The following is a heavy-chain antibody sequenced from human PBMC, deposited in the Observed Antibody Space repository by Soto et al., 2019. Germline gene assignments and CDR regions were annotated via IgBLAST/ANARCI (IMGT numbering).Heavy chain of an antibody. Sequence: SETLSLTCAVYGGSFSGYYWSWIRQPPGKGLEWIGEINHSGSTNYNPSLKSRVTISVDTSKNQFSLKLSSVTAADTAVYYCARGASEYSSSLGPDYWGQGTLVTVSS. CDR2: INHSGST. J-gene: IGHJ4*02. V-gene: IGHV4-34*01. CDR3: ARGASEYSSSLGPDY. CDR1: GGSFSGYY. D-gene: IGHD6-6*01.